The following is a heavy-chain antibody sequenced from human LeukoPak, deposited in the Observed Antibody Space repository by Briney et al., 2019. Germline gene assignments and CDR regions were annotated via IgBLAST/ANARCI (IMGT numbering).Heavy chain of an antibody. CDR1: GVTVSSNY. D-gene: IGHD2-15*01. Sequence: PGGSLRLSCAASGVTVSSNYMTWVRQAPGKGLEWVSLLYSGDRPFYADSVKGRFTISRDSSKNTLFLQMNRLRPEDAAVYYCAKAPVTTCRGAFCYPFDYWGLGTLVTVSS. CDR3: AKAPVTTCRGAFCYPFDY. V-gene: IGHV3-53*01. J-gene: IGHJ4*02. CDR2: LYSGDRP.